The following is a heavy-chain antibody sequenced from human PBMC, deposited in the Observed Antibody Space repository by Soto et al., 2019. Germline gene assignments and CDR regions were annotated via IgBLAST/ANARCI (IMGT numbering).Heavy chain of an antibody. J-gene: IGHJ6*02. CDR1: GFTLSSYA. CDR3: AGVLVWSVNYSSSTGMDV. D-gene: IGHD3-3*01. V-gene: IGHV3-30-3*01. CDR2: ISYDGSNK. Sequence: PGGSLRLSCAASGFTLSSYAMHWVRQAPGKGLEWVAVISYDGSNKYYADSVKGRFTISRDNSKNTLYLQMNSLRAEDTAVYYLAGVLVWSVNYSSSTGMDVWAQGPTVTVSS.